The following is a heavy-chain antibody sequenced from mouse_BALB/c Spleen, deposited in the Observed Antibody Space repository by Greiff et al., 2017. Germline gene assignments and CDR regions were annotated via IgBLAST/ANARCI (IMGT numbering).Heavy chain of an antibody. V-gene: IGHV5-6-3*01. CDR3: ARDRGAATSFAY. D-gene: IGHD1-2*01. CDR1: GFTFSSYG. CDR2: INSNGGST. Sequence: EVKLVESGGGLVQPGGSLKLSCAASGFTFSSYGMSWVRQTPDKRLELVATINSNGGSTYYPDSVKGRFTISRDNAKNTLYLQMSSLKSEDTAMYYCARDRGAATSFAYWGQGTLVTVSA. J-gene: IGHJ3*01.